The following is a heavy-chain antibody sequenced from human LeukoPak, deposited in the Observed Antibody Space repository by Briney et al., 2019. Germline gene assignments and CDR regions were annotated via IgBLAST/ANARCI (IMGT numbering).Heavy chain of an antibody. CDR2: IYSSGNT. Sequence: SETLSLTCTVSGDSINNYYWSWIRQPAGKGLEWIGRIYSSGNTNYNPSLKSRVTISVDTSKNQFSLKLSSVTAADTAVYYCARGQQLVPFDYWGQGTLVTVSS. J-gene: IGHJ4*02. CDR1: GDSINNYY. D-gene: IGHD6-13*01. CDR3: ARGQQLVPFDY. V-gene: IGHV4-4*07.